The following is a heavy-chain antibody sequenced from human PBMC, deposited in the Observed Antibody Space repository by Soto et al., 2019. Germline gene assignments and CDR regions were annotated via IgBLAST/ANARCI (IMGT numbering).Heavy chain of an antibody. CDR1: GGSISSYY. CDR2: IYYSGST. J-gene: IGHJ4*02. V-gene: IGHV4-59*01. Sequence: SSETLSLTCTVSGGSISSYYWSWIRQPPGKGLEWIGYIYYSGSTNYNPSLKSRVTISVDTSKNQFSLKLSSVTAADTAVYYCARLIAAAGKYYFDYWGQGTLVTVSS. D-gene: IGHD6-13*01. CDR3: ARLIAAAGKYYFDY.